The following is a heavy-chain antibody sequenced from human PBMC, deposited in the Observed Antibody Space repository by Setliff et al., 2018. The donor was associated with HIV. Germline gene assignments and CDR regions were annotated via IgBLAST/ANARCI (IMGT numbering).Heavy chain of an antibody. CDR3: AREGKTALVTKYFDY. D-gene: IGHD5-18*01. J-gene: IGHJ4*01. Sequence: SETLSLTCTVSSGSISSGTYYWSWIRQYPGKGLEWIGYIDYRGSAFYNPSLKSRITISRDTSKNQFSLKMNSVTAADTAVYHCAREGKTALVTKYFDYWGHGKLVTVSS. CDR1: SGSISSGTYY. CDR2: IDYRGSA. V-gene: IGHV4-31*03.